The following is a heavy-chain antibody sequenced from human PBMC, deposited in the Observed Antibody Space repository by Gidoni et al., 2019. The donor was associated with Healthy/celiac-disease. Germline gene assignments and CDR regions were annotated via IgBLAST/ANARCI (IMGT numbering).Heavy chain of an antibody. CDR1: GGSISSSSYY. Sequence: QLQLQESGPGLVKPSETLSLTCTVSGGSISSSSYYWGWIRQPPGKGLEWIGSIYYSGSTYYNPSLKSRVTISVDTSKNQFSLKLSSVTAADTAVYYCARQNGDIVVVVAATDGWFDPWGQGTLVTVSS. CDR3: ARQNGDIVVVVAATDGWFDP. D-gene: IGHD2-15*01. V-gene: IGHV4-39*01. CDR2: IYYSGST. J-gene: IGHJ5*02.